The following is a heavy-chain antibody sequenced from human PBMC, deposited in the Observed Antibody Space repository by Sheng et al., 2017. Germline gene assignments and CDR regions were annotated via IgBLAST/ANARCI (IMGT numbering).Heavy chain of an antibody. Sequence: QVQLVESGGGLVKPGGSLRLSCAASGFTFSDYYMSWIRQAPGKGLEWVSYISSSSSYTNYADSVKGRFTISRDNAKNSLYLQMNSLRAEDTAVYYCAREAYYGSGRESIWGQGTMVTVSS. D-gene: IGHD3-10*01. CDR3: AREAYYGSGRESI. CDR2: ISSSSSYT. CDR1: GFTFSDYY. J-gene: IGHJ3*02. V-gene: IGHV3-11*05.